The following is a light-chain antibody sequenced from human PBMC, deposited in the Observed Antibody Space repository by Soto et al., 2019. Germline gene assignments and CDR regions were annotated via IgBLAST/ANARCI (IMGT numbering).Light chain of an antibody. CDR1: QSLLHSKGYNY. CDR3: MLARQAPPYA. J-gene: IGKJ2*01. CDR2: LGS. V-gene: IGKV2-28*01. Sequence: DLVLTQSPIYLPVTAGDTAPISCRSSQSLLHSKGYNYLSWYLQKTGQSPELLIYLGSNLASGVPDRFSGSESGTEFTLKIRRVEVEDVGTYYGMLARQAPPYAFGQGAKLVI.